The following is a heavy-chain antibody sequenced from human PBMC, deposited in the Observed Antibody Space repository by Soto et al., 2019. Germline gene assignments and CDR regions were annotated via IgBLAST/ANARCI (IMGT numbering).Heavy chain of an antibody. CDR2: ISGSGGST. J-gene: IGHJ5*02. CDR1: EFTFSSYA. V-gene: IGHV3-23*01. CDR3: AKDRLWFGELLSKGRRIENWFDP. D-gene: IGHD3-10*01. Sequence: GGSLRLSCAASEFTFSSYAMSWVRQAPGKGLEWVSAISGSGGSTYYADSVKGRFTISRDNSKNTLYLQMNSLRAEDTAVYYCAKDRLWFGELLSKGRRIENWFDPWGQGTLVTVSS.